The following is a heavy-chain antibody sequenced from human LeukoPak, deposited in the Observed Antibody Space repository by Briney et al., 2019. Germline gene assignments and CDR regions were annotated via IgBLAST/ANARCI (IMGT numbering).Heavy chain of an antibody. Sequence: GGSLRLSCAASGFTFSSYWMSGVRQAPGKGLEWVANIKQDGSEKYYVDSVKGRFTISRDNAKNSLYLQMNSLRAEDTAVYYCARVSYGGKSDYWGQGTLVTVSS. CDR2: IKQDGSEK. V-gene: IGHV3-7*01. CDR3: ARVSYGGKSDY. D-gene: IGHD4/OR15-4a*01. CDR1: GFTFSSYW. J-gene: IGHJ4*02.